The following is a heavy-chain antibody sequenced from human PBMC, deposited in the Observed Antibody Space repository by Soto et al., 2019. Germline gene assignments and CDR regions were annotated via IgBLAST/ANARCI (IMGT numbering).Heavy chain of an antibody. V-gene: IGHV3-23*01. Sequence: PGGSLRLSCASSGFSFSAFSMYAMSWVRQAPGKGLEWVSVISGSGSRTYYADSVKGRFTMSRDNSKNMLYLQMDSLSAEDTAIYYCAKEVVIEASGRSHYYYYGLDVWGQGTTVTVSS. CDR1: GFSFSAFSMYA. CDR3: AKEVVIEASGRSHYYYYGLDV. D-gene: IGHD6-13*01. J-gene: IGHJ6*02. CDR2: ISGSGSRT.